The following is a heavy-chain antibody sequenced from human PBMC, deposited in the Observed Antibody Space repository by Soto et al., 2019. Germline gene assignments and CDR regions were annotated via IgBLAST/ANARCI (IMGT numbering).Heavy chain of an antibody. V-gene: IGHV3-33*01. CDR1: GFTSSSFG. CDR3: ARDSGRDYFDH. J-gene: IGHJ4*02. CDR2: IWYDGSNK. Sequence: QVQLVESGGGVVQPGRSLRLSCAASGFTSSSFGMHWVRQAPGKGLEWVAVIWYDGSNKYYAASVKGRFTISRDNSKNTLYLQMNSLRAEDTAVYYCARDSGRDYFDHWGQGTLVTVSS.